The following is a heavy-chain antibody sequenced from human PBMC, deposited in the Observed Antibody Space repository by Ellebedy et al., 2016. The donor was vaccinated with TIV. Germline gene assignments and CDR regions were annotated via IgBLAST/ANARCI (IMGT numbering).Heavy chain of an antibody. Sequence: GGSLRLSXAASGFTFSSYAMHWVRQAPGKGLEWVAVISYDGSNKYYADSVKGRFTISRDNSKNTLYLQMNSLRAEDTAVYYCARDLDFYQWGIQLWVIDYWGQGTLVTVSS. V-gene: IGHV3-30-3*01. CDR1: GFTFSSYA. D-gene: IGHD5-18*01. J-gene: IGHJ4*02. CDR2: ISYDGSNK. CDR3: ARDLDFYQWGIQLWVIDY.